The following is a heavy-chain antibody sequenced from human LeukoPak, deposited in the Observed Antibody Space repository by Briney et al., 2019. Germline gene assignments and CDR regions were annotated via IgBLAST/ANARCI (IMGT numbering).Heavy chain of an antibody. CDR2: INPSGAST. Sequence: ASVKVSCKASGYTLTRYYIHWVGPAPGQGVEWVGIINPSGASTSYAQKFQGRVTMTRDTSTSTVYMELSSLRSEDTAVYYCASQTRGYSYGYGYWGQGTLVTVSS. V-gene: IGHV1-46*01. J-gene: IGHJ4*02. D-gene: IGHD5-18*01. CDR3: ASQTRGYSYGYGY. CDR1: GYTLTRYY.